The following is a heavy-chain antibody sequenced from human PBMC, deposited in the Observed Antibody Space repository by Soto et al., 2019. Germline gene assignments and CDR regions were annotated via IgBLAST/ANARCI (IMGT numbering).Heavy chain of an antibody. V-gene: IGHV3-23*01. Sequence: DVQVLESGGGLVQPGGSLRLSCAASGFTFSSYAMSWVRQAPGTGLEWVSYISGNGRITKYADSVKGRFTISRDNSNNTLYLQMNTLRAEDTALYYCVKSYFDFWSGYYGATKEDAFDIWGQGTMVTVSS. J-gene: IGHJ3*02. CDR1: GFTFSSYA. CDR3: VKSYFDFWSGYYGATKEDAFDI. CDR2: ISGNGRIT. D-gene: IGHD3-3*01.